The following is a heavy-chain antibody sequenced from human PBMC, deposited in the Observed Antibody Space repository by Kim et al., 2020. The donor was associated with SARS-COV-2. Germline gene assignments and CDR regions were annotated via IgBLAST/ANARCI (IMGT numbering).Heavy chain of an antibody. D-gene: IGHD4-17*01. CDR2: ISYDGTNK. Sequence: GGSLRLSCAASGFMFNSYGMHWVRQAPGKGLEWVAVISYDGTNKYYVDSVKGRFTISRDNSKNTLYLQMNSRRTEDTAVYYCARSANNAFDMWGQGTMVTVS. CDR3: ARSANNAFDM. J-gene: IGHJ3*02. CDR1: GFMFNSYG. V-gene: IGHV3-30*03.